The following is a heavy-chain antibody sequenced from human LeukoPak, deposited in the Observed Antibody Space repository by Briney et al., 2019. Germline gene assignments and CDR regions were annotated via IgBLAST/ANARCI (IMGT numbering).Heavy chain of an antibody. CDR2: MNPNSGNT. J-gene: IGHJ6*03. V-gene: IGHV1-8*01. D-gene: IGHD1-26*01. CDR1: GYTFTSYD. Sequence: VASVKVSCKASGYTFTSYDINWVRQGTGQGLEWMGWMNPNSGNTGYAQKFQGRVTMTRNTSISTAYMELSSLRSEDTAVYYCARAKRELPSYYYYMDVWGKGTTVTVSS. CDR3: ARAKRELPSYYYYMDV.